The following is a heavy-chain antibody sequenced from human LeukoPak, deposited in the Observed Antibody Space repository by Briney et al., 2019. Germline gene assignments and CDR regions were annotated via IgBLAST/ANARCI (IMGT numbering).Heavy chain of an antibody. V-gene: IGHV3-30*04. CDR2: ISYDGSNK. J-gene: IGHJ5*02. Sequence: GGSLRLSCAASGFTFSSYAMHWVRQAPGKGLEWVAVISYDGSNKYYADSVKSRFTISRDNSKNTLYLQMNSLRAEDTAVYYCAREGITMVREIDPWGQGTLVTVSS. D-gene: IGHD3-10*01. CDR3: AREGITMVREIDP. CDR1: GFTFSSYA.